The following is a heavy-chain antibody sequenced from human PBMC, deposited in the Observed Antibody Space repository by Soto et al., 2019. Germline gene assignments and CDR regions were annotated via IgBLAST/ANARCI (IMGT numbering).Heavy chain of an antibody. D-gene: IGHD2-21*02. CDR3: ARGGGFCGADCYKGGIDY. CDR1: GFTFSPYT. CDR2: ISYDGSDK. J-gene: IGHJ4*02. Sequence: QVQLVESGGGVGQPGRSLRLSCAASGFTFSPYTMHWVRQTPGKGLEWVAVISYDGSDKNYADSVRGRFTISRDNSKNTLFLQMNSLRAEDTALYYCARGGGFCGADCYKGGIDYWGQGALVIVSS. V-gene: IGHV3-30-3*01.